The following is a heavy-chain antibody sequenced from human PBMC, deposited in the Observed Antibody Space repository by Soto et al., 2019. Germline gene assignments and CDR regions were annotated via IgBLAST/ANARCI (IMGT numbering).Heavy chain of an antibody. CDR3: ARDLGYYDILTGYYNRRFDY. V-gene: IGHV1-2*02. CDR2: INPNSGGT. J-gene: IGHJ4*02. CDR1: GYTFTGYY. Sequence: ASVKVSCKASGYTFTGYYMHWVRQAPGQGLEWMGWINPNSGGTNYAQKFQGRGTMTRDTSISTAYMELSRLRSDDTAVYYCARDLGYYDILTGYYNRRFDYCVQGTLVTVYS. D-gene: IGHD3-9*01.